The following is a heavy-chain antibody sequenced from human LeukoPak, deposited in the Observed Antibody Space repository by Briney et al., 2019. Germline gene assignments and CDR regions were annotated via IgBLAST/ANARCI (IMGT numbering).Heavy chain of an antibody. CDR2: IDNSGST. Sequence: PSETLSLTCTVSGGSISSYYWSWIRQPPGKGLEWIGSIDNSGSTYYNPSLKSRVTISVDTSKDQFSLKLNSVTAADTAVYYCARPPGIAAAWFDPWGQGTLVTVSS. J-gene: IGHJ5*02. D-gene: IGHD6-13*01. CDR1: GGSISSYY. V-gene: IGHV4-59*05. CDR3: ARPPGIAAAWFDP.